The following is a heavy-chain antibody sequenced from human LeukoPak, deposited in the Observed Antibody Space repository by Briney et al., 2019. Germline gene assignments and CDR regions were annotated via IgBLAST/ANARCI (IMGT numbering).Heavy chain of an antibody. CDR1: GFTFSNYA. CDR2: ISYDGSNK. CDR3: ARASFQRWLQLGGD. D-gene: IGHD5-24*01. V-gene: IGHV3-30-3*01. J-gene: IGHJ4*02. Sequence: PGGSLRLSCAASGFTFSNYAMHWVRQAPGKGLEWVAVISYDGSNKYYADSVKGRLTISRDNAKNSLYLQMNSLRDEDTAVYYCARASFQRWLQLGGDWGQGALVTVSS.